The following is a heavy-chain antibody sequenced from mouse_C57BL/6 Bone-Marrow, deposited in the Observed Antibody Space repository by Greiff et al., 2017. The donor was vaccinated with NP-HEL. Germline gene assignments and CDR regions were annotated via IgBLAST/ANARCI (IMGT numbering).Heavy chain of an antibody. CDR2: IHPSDSDT. Sequence: VQLQQPGAELVKPGASVKVSCKASGYTFTSYWMHWVKQRPGQGLEWIGRIHPSDSDTNYNQKFKGKATLTVDKSSSTAYMQLSSLTSEDSAVYYCAILFITTVVATPYYAMDYWGQGTSVTVSS. V-gene: IGHV1-74*01. CDR1: GYTFTSYW. J-gene: IGHJ4*01. D-gene: IGHD1-1*01. CDR3: AILFITTVVATPYYAMDY.